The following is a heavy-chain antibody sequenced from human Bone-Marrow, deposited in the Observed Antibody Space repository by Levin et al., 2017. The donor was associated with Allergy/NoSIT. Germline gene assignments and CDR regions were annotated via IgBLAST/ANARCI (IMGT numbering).Heavy chain of an antibody. J-gene: IGHJ6*02. CDR2: ISAYSGNT. Sequence: ASVKVSCKASGYTFSTYGLSWVRQAPGQGLEWMGWISAYSGNTNYAQKFQGRVTMTTDTSTSTAYMELRSLRFDDTAVFYCARARGPGYGMDVWGQGTTVTVSS. CDR1: GYTFSTYG. V-gene: IGHV1-18*01. CDR3: ARARGPGYGMDV. D-gene: IGHD3-10*01.